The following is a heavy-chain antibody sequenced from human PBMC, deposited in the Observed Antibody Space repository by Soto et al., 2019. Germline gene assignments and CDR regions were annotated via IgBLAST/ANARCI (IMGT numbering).Heavy chain of an antibody. CDR1: GFTVSSNY. Sequence: GGSLRLSCVTSGFTVSSNYMSWVRQAPGKGLEWVSAINAGGSTFSADSVKGRFTISGDNSKNTLYLQMNSLRVEDTAMYYCVRENYYYGMDVWGQGTAVTVSS. V-gene: IGHV3-66*01. CDR3: VRENYYYGMDV. CDR2: INAGGST. J-gene: IGHJ6*02.